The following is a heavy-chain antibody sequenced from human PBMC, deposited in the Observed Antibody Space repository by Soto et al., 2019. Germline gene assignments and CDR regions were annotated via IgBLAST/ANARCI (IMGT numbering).Heavy chain of an antibody. V-gene: IGHV4-38-2*02. J-gene: IGHJ4*01. CDR3: ARVHVMVVAGSTFDY. CDR1: GYSISSGFY. CDR2: TYHGGTT. D-gene: IGHD6-19*01. Sequence: LSLTCTVSGYSISSGFYWAWIRQPPGKGPEWIASTYHGGTTFYNPSLKSRITISVDTSNNQFSLKLTSVTAADTAVYYCARVHVMVVAGSTFDYWGHGTLVTV.